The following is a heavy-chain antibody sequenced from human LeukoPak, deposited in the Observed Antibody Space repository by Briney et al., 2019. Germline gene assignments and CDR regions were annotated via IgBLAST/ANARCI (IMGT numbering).Heavy chain of an antibody. Sequence: ASVKVSCKASGYTFTGYYMHWVRQAPGQGLEWMGIINPSGGSTSYAQKFQGRVTMTRDTSTSTVYMELSSLRSEDTAVYYCARGPPTYYYDSSGYNIWGQGTLVTVPS. CDR3: ARGPPTYYYDSSGYNI. D-gene: IGHD3-22*01. V-gene: IGHV1-46*01. J-gene: IGHJ4*02. CDR1: GYTFTGYY. CDR2: INPSGGST.